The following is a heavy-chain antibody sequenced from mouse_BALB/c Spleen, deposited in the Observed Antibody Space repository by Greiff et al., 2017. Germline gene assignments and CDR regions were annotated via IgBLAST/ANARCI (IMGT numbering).Heavy chain of an antibody. V-gene: IGHV2-2*02. CDR2: IWSGGST. Sequence: VQLQESGPGLVQPSQSLSITCTVSGFSLTSYGVHWVRQSPGKGLEWLGVIWSGGSTDYNAAFISRLSISKDNSKSQVFFKMNSLQANDTAIYYCARNPSYYGNYVFAYWGQGTLVTVSA. CDR3: ARNPSYYGNYVFAY. D-gene: IGHD2-10*01. J-gene: IGHJ3*01. CDR1: GFSLTSYG.